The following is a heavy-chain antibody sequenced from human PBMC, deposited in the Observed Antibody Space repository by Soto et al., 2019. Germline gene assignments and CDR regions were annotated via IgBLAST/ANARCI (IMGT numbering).Heavy chain of an antibody. Sequence: QVQLVQSGAEVKKPGSSVKVSCKASGGTFSSYTISWVRQAPGQGLERMGGIIPIFGTANYAQKFQGRVTITADKSTSTAYMEVSSLRSEDTAVYYCARDLHAYSSSSHFDYWGQGSLVTVSS. D-gene: IGHD6-6*01. V-gene: IGHV1-69*06. CDR3: ARDLHAYSSSSHFDY. CDR2: IIPIFGTA. J-gene: IGHJ4*02. CDR1: GGTFSSYT.